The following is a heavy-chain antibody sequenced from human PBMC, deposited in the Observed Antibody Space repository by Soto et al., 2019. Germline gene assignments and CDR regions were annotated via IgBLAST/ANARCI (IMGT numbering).Heavy chain of an antibody. J-gene: IGHJ5*02. V-gene: IGHV4-61*01. CDR2: INYSGST. D-gene: IGHD2-2*01. CDR1: GGSVSSGNYY. CDR3: ARHYCSSTSCPNWFDP. Sequence: QVQLQESGPGLVKPSETLSLTCTVSGGSVSSGNYYWSWIRQPPGKGLEWIGYINYSGSTNYNPPLKSRDTISVDTSKNQFSLKLSSVTAADTAVYYCARHYCSSTSCPNWFDPWGQGTLVTVSS.